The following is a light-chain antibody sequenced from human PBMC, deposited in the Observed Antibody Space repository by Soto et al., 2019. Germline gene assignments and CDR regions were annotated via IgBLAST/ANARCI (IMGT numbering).Light chain of an antibody. CDR3: QQYGSSPWT. V-gene: IGKV3-20*01. J-gene: IGKJ1*01. Sequence: EIVLTQSPGTLSLSPGERATLSCRASQSVSSNYLAWYQQKPGQAPRPLIYGASSRATGIPDRFSGSGAGTDFTLTISRLEPEDFAVYYCQQYGSSPWTFGQGTKVDIQ. CDR2: GAS. CDR1: QSVSSNY.